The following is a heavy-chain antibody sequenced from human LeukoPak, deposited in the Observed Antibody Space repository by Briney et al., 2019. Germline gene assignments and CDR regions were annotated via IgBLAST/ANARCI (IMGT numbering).Heavy chain of an antibody. J-gene: IGHJ4*02. D-gene: IGHD3-16*02. V-gene: IGHV1-18*01. CDR3: ARDKNYRFDY. CDR2: ISANSGKT. CDR1: GYTFTDNG. Sequence: GGSANVSRKAPGYTFTDNGISWVRQAPGEGLEWMGWISANSGKTNYAQRFQGRVTMTRETSSSTVYMELRSLRSDDTAVYFCARDKNYRFDYWGQGTLVSVTS.